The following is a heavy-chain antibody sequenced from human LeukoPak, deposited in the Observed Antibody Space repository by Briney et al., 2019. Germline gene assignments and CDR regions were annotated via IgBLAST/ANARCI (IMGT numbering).Heavy chain of an antibody. D-gene: IGHD5-12*01. V-gene: IGHV1-18*01. CDR2: ISAFNGNT. CDR1: GYTFTSYG. CDR3: ARGGHSGYDYPPLYFDY. J-gene: IGHJ4*02. Sequence: ASVKVSCEASGYTFTSYGIGWVRQAPGQGLEWMGWISAFNGNTKYAQKFQGRVTMTTDTSTSTAYMEVRSLRSDDTAVYYCARGGHSGYDYPPLYFDYWGQGTLVTVSS.